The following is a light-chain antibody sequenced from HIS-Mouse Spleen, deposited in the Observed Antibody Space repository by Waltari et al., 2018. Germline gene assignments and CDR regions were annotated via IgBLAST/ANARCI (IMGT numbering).Light chain of an antibody. J-gene: IGLJ2*01. CDR3: QSADSSGTYVV. V-gene: IGLV3-25*03. CDR1: ALPKQY. Sequence: SYELTQPPSVSVSPGQTARITCPGDALPKQYAYWYQQKPGQAPVLVIYKDSVRPSGIPVRFSGSSSGKTVTLTISGVQAEDEADYYCQSADSSGTYVVFGGGTKLTVL. CDR2: KDS.